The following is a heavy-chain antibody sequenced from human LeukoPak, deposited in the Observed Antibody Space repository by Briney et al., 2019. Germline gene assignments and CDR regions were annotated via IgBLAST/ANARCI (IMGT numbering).Heavy chain of an antibody. D-gene: IGHD6-6*01. V-gene: IGHV1-2*06. Sequence: GASVRVSCKASGYTFTGYYMHCVRQAPGQGLEWMGRINPNSGGTNYAQKFQGRVTMTRDTSISTAYMELSRLRSDDTAVYYCAREYSSSPWYFDVWGRGTLVTVSS. CDR1: GYTFTGYY. CDR3: AREYSSSPWYFDV. J-gene: IGHJ2*01. CDR2: INPNSGGT.